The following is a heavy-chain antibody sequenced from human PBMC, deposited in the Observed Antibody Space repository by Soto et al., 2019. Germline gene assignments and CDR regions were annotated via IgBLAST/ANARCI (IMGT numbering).Heavy chain of an antibody. Sequence: PGGSLRLFCAASGFTVSDHYMDGGRQAPGKGLEWVGRTRNKANSYTTEYAASVKGRFTISRDDSKNSLYLQMNSLKTEDTAVYYCARVSAGGRNYYYGMDVWGQGTTVTVSS. D-gene: IGHD3-10*01. CDR1: GFTVSDHY. J-gene: IGHJ6*02. CDR2: TRNKANSYTT. CDR3: ARVSAGGRNYYYGMDV. V-gene: IGHV3-72*01.